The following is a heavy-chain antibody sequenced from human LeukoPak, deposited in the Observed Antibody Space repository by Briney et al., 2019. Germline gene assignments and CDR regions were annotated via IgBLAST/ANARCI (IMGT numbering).Heavy chain of an antibody. CDR3: ARVRWTTYINY. J-gene: IGHJ4*02. Sequence: ASVKVSCKASAYTFTSYAMHWVRQAPGQRLEWMGWINAGNGNTKYSQKFQGRVTITRDTSASTTYMELSSLRSEDTAVYYCARVRWTTYINYWGQGTLVTVSS. V-gene: IGHV1-3*01. CDR2: INAGNGNT. CDR1: AYTFTSYA. D-gene: IGHD5-24*01.